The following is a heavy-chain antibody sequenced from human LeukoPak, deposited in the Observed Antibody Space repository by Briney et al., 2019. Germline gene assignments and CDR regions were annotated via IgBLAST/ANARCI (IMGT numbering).Heavy chain of an antibody. CDR2: ISWNSRDT. D-gene: IGHD3-22*01. Sequence: GRSLRLSCAASGFTFDDYAMHWVRQAPGEGLEWVSGISWNSRDTGYADSVKGRFTISRDNVKNSLYLQMNSLRAEDTALYYCAKGLWDDTRGYVVGAFDIWGQGTMVTVSS. CDR1: GFTFDDYA. CDR3: AKGLWDDTRGYVVGAFDI. J-gene: IGHJ3*02. V-gene: IGHV3-9*01.